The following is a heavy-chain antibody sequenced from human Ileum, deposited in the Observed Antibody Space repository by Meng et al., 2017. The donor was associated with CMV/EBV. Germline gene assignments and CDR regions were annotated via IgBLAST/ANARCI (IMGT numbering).Heavy chain of an antibody. CDR3: ARGKVGYQLAFDY. V-gene: IGHV3-66*01. D-gene: IGHD2-2*01. CDR2: IYSSGST. CDR1: EFTVSSNY. Sequence: EGQLRGSGGGLVQPGGSLRLSCAAYEFTVSSNYMSWVRQAPGKVLQWVSVIYSSGSTNYADSVKGRFTISRDNSKNTLYLQMNSLRAEDTALYYCARGKVGYQLAFDYWGQGTLVTVSS. J-gene: IGHJ4*02.